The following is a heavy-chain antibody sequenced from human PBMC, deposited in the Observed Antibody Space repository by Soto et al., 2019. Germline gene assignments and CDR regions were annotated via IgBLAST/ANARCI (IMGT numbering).Heavy chain of an antibody. Sequence: GGSLRLSCAVSLSSYAMTWVRQAPGKGLEWVAGISVSGGSTNYAVSVKGRFTISRDNDKNTVYLQMNSLRAEDTAVYYCAKGELFVGGTIYGMDVWGQGTTVTVSS. CDR3: AKGELFVGGTIYGMDV. CDR1: LSSYA. V-gene: IGHV3-23*01. J-gene: IGHJ6*02. CDR2: ISVSGGST. D-gene: IGHD3-16*01.